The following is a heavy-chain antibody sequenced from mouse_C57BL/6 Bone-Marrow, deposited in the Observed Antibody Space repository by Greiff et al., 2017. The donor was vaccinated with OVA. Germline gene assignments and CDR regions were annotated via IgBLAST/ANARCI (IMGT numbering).Heavy chain of an antibody. CDR2: IWSGGST. CDR3: ARNTGRRDGGCFAY. D-gene: IGHD1-1*01. Sequence: QVQLQQSGPGLVQPSQSLSITCTVSGFSLTSYGVHWVRQSPGKGLEWLGVIWSGGSTDYNAAFISRLSISKDNSKSQVCFKMNSLQADDTAIYYCARNTGRRDGGCFAYWGQGTLVTVSA. CDR1: GFSLTSYG. J-gene: IGHJ3*01. V-gene: IGHV2-2*01.